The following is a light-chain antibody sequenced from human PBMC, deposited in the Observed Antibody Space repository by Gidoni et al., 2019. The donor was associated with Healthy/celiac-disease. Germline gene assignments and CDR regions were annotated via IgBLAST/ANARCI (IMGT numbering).Light chain of an antibody. CDR3: QQYGSSPFT. CDR1: QSVSSSY. V-gene: IGKV3-20*01. Sequence: DIVLTQSPGTLSLSPGERATLSCRASQSVSSSYLAWYQQKPGQAPRLLIYVASSRATGIPDRFSGSGSGTDFTLIISRLEPEDFAVYYCQQYGSSPFTFGPGTKVDIK. CDR2: VAS. J-gene: IGKJ3*01.